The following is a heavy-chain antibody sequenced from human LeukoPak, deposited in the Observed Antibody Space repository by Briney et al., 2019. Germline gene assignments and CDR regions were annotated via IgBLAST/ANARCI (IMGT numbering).Heavy chain of an antibody. CDR1: GYTFTSYY. Sequence: ASVRVSCKASGYTFTSYYMHWVRQAPGQGLEWMGIINPSGGSTSYAQRFQGRVTMTRDTSTSTVYMELSSLRSEDTAVYYCARVAVAGPSYYYYGMDVWGQGTTVTVSS. D-gene: IGHD6-19*01. V-gene: IGHV1-46*01. J-gene: IGHJ6*02. CDR2: INPSGGST. CDR3: ARVAVAGPSYYYYGMDV.